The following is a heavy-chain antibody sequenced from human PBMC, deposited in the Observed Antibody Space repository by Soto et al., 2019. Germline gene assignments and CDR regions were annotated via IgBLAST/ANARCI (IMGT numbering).Heavy chain of an antibody. CDR3: ARGGWELRVSKPYYFDY. V-gene: IGHV3-33*01. J-gene: IGHJ4*02. D-gene: IGHD1-26*01. CDR1: GFTFSSYG. Sequence: GGSLRLSCAASGFTFSSYGMHWVRQAPGKGLEWVAVIWYDGSNKYYADSVKGRFTISRDNSKNTLYLQMNSLRAEDTAVYYCARGGWELRVSKPYYFDYLGQGPLVTVSS. CDR2: IWYDGSNK.